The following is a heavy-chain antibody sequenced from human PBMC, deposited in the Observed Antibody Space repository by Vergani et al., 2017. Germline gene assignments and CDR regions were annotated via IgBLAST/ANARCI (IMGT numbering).Heavy chain of an antibody. CDR1: GGTFSSYA. J-gene: IGHJ3*02. CDR2: IIPILGTA. CDR3: AREVAPLGYYDLWSGYYNAFEI. D-gene: IGHD3-3*01. V-gene: IGHV1-69*11. Sequence: QVQLVQSGAEVKKPGSSVKVSCKASGGTFSSYAISWVRQAPGQGLEWMGRIIPILGTANYAQKFQGRVTLTADESTSTAYMELSSLRSEDTAVYYCAREVAPLGYYDLWSGYYNAFEIWGQGTMVTVSS.